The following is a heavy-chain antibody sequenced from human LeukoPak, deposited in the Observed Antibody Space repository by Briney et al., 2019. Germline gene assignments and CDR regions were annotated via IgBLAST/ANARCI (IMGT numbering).Heavy chain of an antibody. Sequence: ASETLSLTCAVYGASFSGYYWNWIRQPPGKGLEWIGEINHSGSTNYNPSLKSRVTISVDTSKNQFSLKLSSVTAADTAVYYCARVYYYGMDVWGQGTTVTVSS. CDR2: INHSGST. CDR3: ARVYYYGMDV. V-gene: IGHV4-34*01. J-gene: IGHJ6*02. CDR1: GASFSGYY.